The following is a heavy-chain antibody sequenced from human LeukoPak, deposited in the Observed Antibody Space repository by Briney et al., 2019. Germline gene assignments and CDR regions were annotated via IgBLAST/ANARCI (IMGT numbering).Heavy chain of an antibody. Sequence: GGSLRLSCAASGLTFSSYGMHWVRQAPGKGLEWVAFIRYDGSNKYYADSVKGRFTISRDNSKNTLYLQMNSLRAEDTAVYYCAKNYVGGYVDYWGQGTLVTVSS. J-gene: IGHJ4*02. D-gene: IGHD3-10*02. CDR1: GLTFSSYG. V-gene: IGHV3-30*02. CDR2: IRYDGSNK. CDR3: AKNYVGGYVDY.